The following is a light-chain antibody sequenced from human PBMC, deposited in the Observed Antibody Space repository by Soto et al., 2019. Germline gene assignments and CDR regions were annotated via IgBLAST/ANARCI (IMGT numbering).Light chain of an antibody. CDR2: GNN. V-gene: IGLV1-40*01. Sequence: QSALTQPPSVSGAPGQRVTISCTGSNSDIGAGYDVHWYQQHLPGTAPKLLIYGNNNRPSGVPDRFSGSKSGTSASLAITGLQAEDEADYYCQSFDSRLMDEVFGAGTKLTVL. CDR1: NSDIGAGYD. J-gene: IGLJ1*01. CDR3: QSFDSRLMDEV.